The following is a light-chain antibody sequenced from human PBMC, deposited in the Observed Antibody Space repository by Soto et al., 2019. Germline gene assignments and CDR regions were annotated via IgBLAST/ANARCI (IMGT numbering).Light chain of an antibody. CDR1: SSDVGGYNY. CDR2: DVS. Sequence: QSALTQPRSVSGSPGQSVTISCTGTSSDVGGYNYVSWYQQHPGKAPKLMIYDVSKRPSGVPDRFSGSKSGNTASLTISGLQAEDEADDYCCSYADIYTWVFGGGTKLTVL. V-gene: IGLV2-11*01. CDR3: CSYADIYTWV. J-gene: IGLJ3*02.